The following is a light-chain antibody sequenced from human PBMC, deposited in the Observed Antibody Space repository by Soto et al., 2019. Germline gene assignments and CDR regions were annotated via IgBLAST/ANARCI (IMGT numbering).Light chain of an antibody. V-gene: IGKV1-5*03. CDR1: ENVNGH. CDR3: QQYNNWPS. CDR2: EAS. Sequence: IQMTQSPNTLSVSVGDSVSITCRASENVNGHLAWYQQRPGKAPKLLIYEASILESGVPSRFSGSGYGTEFTLTINGLLPEDFVTYYCQQYNNWPSFGQGTKVDI. J-gene: IGKJ1*01.